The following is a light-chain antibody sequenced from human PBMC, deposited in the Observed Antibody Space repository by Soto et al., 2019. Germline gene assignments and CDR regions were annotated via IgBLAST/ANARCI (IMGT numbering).Light chain of an antibody. CDR2: EVT. CDR1: SSDVGSNNR. V-gene: IGLV2-18*02. Sequence: QSVLTQPPSVSGSPGQSVTISCTGTSSDVGSNNRVSWYQQPPGTVPKVMIYEVTNRPSGVPDRFPGSKSGNTASLTISGLQAEDEADYYCCSFTSGNTYVFGTGTKVTVL. CDR3: CSFTSGNTYV. J-gene: IGLJ1*01.